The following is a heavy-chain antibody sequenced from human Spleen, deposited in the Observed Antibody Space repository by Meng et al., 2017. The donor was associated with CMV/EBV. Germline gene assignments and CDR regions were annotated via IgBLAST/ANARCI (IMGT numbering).Heavy chain of an antibody. CDR2: IYHSGST. CDR3: ANMGIGGSSPFDY. D-gene: IGHD6-6*01. CDR1: GGSISSSNW. Sequence: AVSGGSISSSNWWSWVRQPPGKGLEWIGKIYHSGSTNYNASLKSRVTISIDKSKNQFSLNLSSVTAADTAVYYCANMGIGGSSPFDYWGQGTLVTVSS. J-gene: IGHJ4*02. V-gene: IGHV4-4*02.